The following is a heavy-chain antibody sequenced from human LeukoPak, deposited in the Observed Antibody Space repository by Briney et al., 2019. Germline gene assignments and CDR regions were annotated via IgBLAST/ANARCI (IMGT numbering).Heavy chain of an antibody. Sequence: PGGSLRLSCAASGFTFDDYGMSWVRQAPGKGLEWVSGINWNGGSTGYADSVKGRFTISRDNAKNSLYLQMNSLRAEDTALYHCARDRNMVRGDDAFDIWGQGTMVTVSS. CDR3: ARDRNMVRGDDAFDI. V-gene: IGHV3-20*01. CDR1: GFTFDDYG. CDR2: INWNGGST. D-gene: IGHD3-10*01. J-gene: IGHJ3*02.